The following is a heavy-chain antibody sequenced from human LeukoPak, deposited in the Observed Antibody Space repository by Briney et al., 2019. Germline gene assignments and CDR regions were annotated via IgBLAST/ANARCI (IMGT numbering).Heavy chain of an antibody. CDR3: AKFPVAGPYYYYGMDV. CDR1: GYTFTGYY. V-gene: IGHV1-2*02. D-gene: IGHD6-19*01. J-gene: IGHJ6*02. Sequence: ASVKVSCKASGYTFTGYYMHWVRQAPGQGLEWMGWINPNSGGTNYAQKFQGRVTMTRDTSISTAYMELSRLRSDDTAVYYCAKFPVAGPYYYYGMDVWGQGTTVTVSS. CDR2: INPNSGGT.